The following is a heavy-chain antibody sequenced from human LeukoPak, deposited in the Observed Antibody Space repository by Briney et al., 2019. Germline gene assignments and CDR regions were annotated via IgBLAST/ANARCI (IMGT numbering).Heavy chain of an antibody. CDR1: GFTFSSYS. D-gene: IGHD2-2*01. J-gene: IGHJ4*02. CDR2: ISSSSATI. V-gene: IGHV3-48*04. Sequence: GGSLRLSCVASGFTFSSYSTNWVRQAPGKGLEWISYISSSSATIYYADSVKGRFTVSRDNAKNSVYLQMNSLRAEDTAVYYCAKGYCSSTSCSPDYWGQGTLVTVSS. CDR3: AKGYCSSTSCSPDY.